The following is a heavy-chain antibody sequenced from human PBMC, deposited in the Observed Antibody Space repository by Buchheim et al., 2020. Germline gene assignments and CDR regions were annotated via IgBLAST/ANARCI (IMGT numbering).Heavy chain of an antibody. CDR1: GFTFSSYG. V-gene: IGHV3-30*18. CDR2: ISYDGSNK. D-gene: IGHD1-7*01. Sequence: QVQLVESGGGVVQPGRSLRLSCVASGFTFSSYGMHWVRQAPGKGLEWVAVISYDGSNKYYADSVKGRFTISRDNSKNTLYLQMNSLRAEDTAVYYCAKFGYNWNWYYYYGMDVWGQGTT. J-gene: IGHJ6*02. CDR3: AKFGYNWNWYYYYGMDV.